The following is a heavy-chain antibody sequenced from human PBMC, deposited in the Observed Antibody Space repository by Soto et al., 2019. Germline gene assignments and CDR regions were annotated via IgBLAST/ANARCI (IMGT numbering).Heavy chain of an antibody. D-gene: IGHD2-2*01. Sequence: ASVKVSCKASGYTFTSYAMHWVRQAPGQRLEWMGWINAGNGNTKYSQKFQGRVTITRDTSASTAYMELSSLRSEDTAVYYCARGYCSSTSCYAPDYWGQGTLVTVSS. CDR3: ARGYCSSTSCYAPDY. CDR2: INAGNGNT. CDR1: GYTFTSYA. J-gene: IGHJ4*02. V-gene: IGHV1-3*01.